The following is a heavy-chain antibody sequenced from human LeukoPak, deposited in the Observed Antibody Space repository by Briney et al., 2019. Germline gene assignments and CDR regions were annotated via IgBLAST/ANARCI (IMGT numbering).Heavy chain of an antibody. Sequence: GGSLRLSCAASGFSFGEYNMNWVRQAPGKGPEWVALIGYSGDTTFYAESVKGRFTISRDNSRNTLYLQMRGLRSDDTAFYYCAKDGHYCTDTSCFSSRLDPWGPGTLVTVSS. CDR2: IGYSGDTT. CDR3: AKDGHYCTDTSCFSSRLDP. V-gene: IGHV3-43*01. CDR1: GFSFGEYN. J-gene: IGHJ5*02. D-gene: IGHD2-2*01.